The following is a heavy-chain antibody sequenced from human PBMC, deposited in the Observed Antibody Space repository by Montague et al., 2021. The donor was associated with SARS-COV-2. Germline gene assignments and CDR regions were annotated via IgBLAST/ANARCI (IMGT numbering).Heavy chain of an antibody. V-gene: IGHV3-7*01. CDR1: GFTFSSYW. CDR3: ARDRGSYYDFWSGYWYMDV. J-gene: IGHJ6*03. D-gene: IGHD3-3*01. CDR2: IKQDGSEK. Sequence: SLRLSCAASGFTFSSYWMSWVRQAPGKGLGWVANIKQDGSEKYYVDSVKGRFTISRDNAKNSLYLQMNSLRAEDTAVYYCARDRGSYYDFWSGYWYMDVWGKGTTVTVSS.